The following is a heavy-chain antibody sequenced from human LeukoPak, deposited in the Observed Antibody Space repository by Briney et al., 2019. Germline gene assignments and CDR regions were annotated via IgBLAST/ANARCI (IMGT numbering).Heavy chain of an antibody. Sequence: GGSLRLSRAVSGFSISDNFMGWVRQTPGKGLEWVSLIFSGGETYSADSVKGRFAISKDNSKNTLHLQMNSLRAEDTAVYYCASDSYSPEYFQHWGQGTLVTVSS. CDR2: IFSGGET. D-gene: IGHD2-15*01. V-gene: IGHV3-66*01. CDR3: ASDSYSPEYFQH. J-gene: IGHJ1*01. CDR1: GFSISDNF.